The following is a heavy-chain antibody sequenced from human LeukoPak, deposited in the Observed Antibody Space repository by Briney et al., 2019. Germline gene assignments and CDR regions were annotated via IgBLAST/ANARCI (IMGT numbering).Heavy chain of an antibody. Sequence: ASVKVSCKASGYTFTSYDINWVRQATGQGLEWIGWMHPNSGNTGYAQKFQGRVTITRNTSISTAYMELSSLRSEDTAVYYCARDVHLPSGYYNWFDPWGQGTLVTVSS. D-gene: IGHD3-22*01. J-gene: IGHJ5*02. CDR1: GYTFTSYD. V-gene: IGHV1-8*03. CDR3: ARDVHLPSGYYNWFDP. CDR2: MHPNSGNT.